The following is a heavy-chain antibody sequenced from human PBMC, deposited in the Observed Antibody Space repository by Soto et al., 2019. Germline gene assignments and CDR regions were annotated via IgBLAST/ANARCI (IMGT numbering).Heavy chain of an antibody. V-gene: IGHV3-48*01. J-gene: IGHJ4*02. CDR3: ARGVYYFDY. CDR2: TNSNSSSI. CDR1: GFTFNIYS. Sequence: PGGSLRLSCAASGFTFNIYSMNWVRQAPGKGLEWLSFTNSNSSSIQYAESVKGRFSISRDNAKNSLYLQMNSLRAEDTAVYYCARGVYYFDYWGQGTLVTVSS.